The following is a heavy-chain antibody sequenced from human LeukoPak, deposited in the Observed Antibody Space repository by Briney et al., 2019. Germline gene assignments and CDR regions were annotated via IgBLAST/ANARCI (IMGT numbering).Heavy chain of an antibody. CDR3: ATHSDFGSGSYRWFDP. J-gene: IGHJ5*02. D-gene: IGHD3-10*01. V-gene: IGHV3-23*01. CDR1: GFPFRSYA. Sequence: GGSLRLSCAASGFPFRSYAMSWVRQAPGKGLEWVSTTSDSGGSTYYADSVKGRFTISRDNFKNTLYLQMNSLRADDTAVYYCATHSDFGSGSYRWFDPWGQGTLVIVSS. CDR2: TSDSGGST.